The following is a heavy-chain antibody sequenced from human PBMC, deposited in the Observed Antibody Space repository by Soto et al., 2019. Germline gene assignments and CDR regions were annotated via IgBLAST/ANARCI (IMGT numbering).Heavy chain of an antibody. CDR2: IWYDGSNK. V-gene: IGHV3-33*01. CDR3: ARGPIAAAGTLNGYFDL. Sequence: VQLVESGGGVVQPGRSLRLSCAASGFTFSSYGMHWVRQAPGKGLEWVAVIWYDGSNKYYADSVKGRFTISRDNSKNTLYLQMNSLRAEDTAVYYCARGPIAAAGTLNGYFDLWGRGTLVTVSS. D-gene: IGHD6-13*01. CDR1: GFTFSSYG. J-gene: IGHJ2*01.